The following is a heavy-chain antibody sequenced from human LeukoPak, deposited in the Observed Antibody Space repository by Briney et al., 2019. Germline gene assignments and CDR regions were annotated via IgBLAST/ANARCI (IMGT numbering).Heavy chain of an antibody. Sequence: GGSLRLSCAASGFTFSSYGMHWVRQAPGKGLEWVAVIWYDGSNKYYADSVKGRFTISRDNSKNTLCLQMNSLRAEDTAVYYCARDDRGYSYGLYYWGQGTLVTVSS. CDR1: GFTFSSYG. CDR3: ARDDRGYSYGLYY. V-gene: IGHV3-33*01. D-gene: IGHD5-18*01. J-gene: IGHJ4*02. CDR2: IWYDGSNK.